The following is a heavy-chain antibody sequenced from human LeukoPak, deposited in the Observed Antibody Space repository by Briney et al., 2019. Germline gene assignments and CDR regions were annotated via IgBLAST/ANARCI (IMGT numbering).Heavy chain of an antibody. Sequence: GGSLRLSCAASGFTFDDYGMSWVRQAPGKGLEWVSGINWNGGSTGYADSVKGRFTISRDNAKNSLYLQMNSLRAEDTALYYCARRSVYGSGSYYAFDYWGQGTLVTVSS. CDR3: ARRSVYGSGSYYAFDY. CDR1: GFTFDDYG. J-gene: IGHJ4*02. V-gene: IGHV3-20*04. D-gene: IGHD3-10*01. CDR2: INWNGGST.